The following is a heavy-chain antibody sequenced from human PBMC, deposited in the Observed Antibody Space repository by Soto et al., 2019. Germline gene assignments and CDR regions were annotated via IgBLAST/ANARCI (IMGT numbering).Heavy chain of an antibody. D-gene: IGHD2-15*01. CDR1: GGSISSGDYY. J-gene: IGHJ5*02. CDR2: IYYSGST. V-gene: IGHV4-30-4*01. Sequence: PSETLSLTCTVSGGSISSGDYYWSWIRQPPGKGLEWIGYIYYSGSTYYNPSLKSRVTISVDTSKNQFSLKLSSVTAADTAVYYCARDLIALVAAIAGRDNWFDPWGQGTLVTVSS. CDR3: ARDLIALVAAIAGRDNWFDP.